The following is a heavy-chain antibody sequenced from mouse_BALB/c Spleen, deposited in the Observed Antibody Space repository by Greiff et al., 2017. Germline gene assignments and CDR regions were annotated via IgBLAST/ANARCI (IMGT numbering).Heavy chain of an antibody. Sequence: VQLQESGAELVRPGASVTLSCKASGYTFTDYEMHWVKQTPVHGLEWIGAIDPETGGTAYNQKFKGKATLTADKSSSTAYMELRSLTSEDSAVYYCTREVYYGNYVWFAYWGQGTLVTVAA. CDR3: TREVYYGNYVWFAY. J-gene: IGHJ3*01. CDR2: IDPETGGT. V-gene: IGHV1-15*01. CDR1: GYTFTDYE. D-gene: IGHD2-1*01.